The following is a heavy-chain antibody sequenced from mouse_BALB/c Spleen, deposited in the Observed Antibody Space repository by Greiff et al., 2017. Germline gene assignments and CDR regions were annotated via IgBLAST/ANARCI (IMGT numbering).Heavy chain of an antibody. CDR2: IWSGGST. J-gene: IGHJ1*01. V-gene: IGHV2-2*02. CDR3: ARKGSGSLWYFDV. Sequence: VKLQESGPGLVAPSQSLSITCTVSGFSLSRYSVHWVRQPPGKGLEWLGVIWSGGSTDYNAAFISRLSISKDNSKSQVFFKMNSLQANDTAIYYCARKGSGSLWYFDVWGAGTTVTVSS. CDR1: GFSLSRYS. D-gene: IGHD3-2*02.